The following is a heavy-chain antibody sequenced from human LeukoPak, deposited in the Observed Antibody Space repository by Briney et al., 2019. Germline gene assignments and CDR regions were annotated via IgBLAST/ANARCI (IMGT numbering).Heavy chain of an antibody. CDR3: ARTARVFDH. V-gene: IGHV4-4*08. CDR1: GGSISSYY. CDR2: IYINGDT. D-gene: IGHD2-21*02. J-gene: IGHJ4*02. Sequence: SETLSLTCTVSGGSISSYYWGWIRQPPGKALECIGYIYINGDTNSNPSLKSRVTMSLDTSKKQFSLQLRSVTAADTAVYFCARTARVFDHWGQGLLVTVSS.